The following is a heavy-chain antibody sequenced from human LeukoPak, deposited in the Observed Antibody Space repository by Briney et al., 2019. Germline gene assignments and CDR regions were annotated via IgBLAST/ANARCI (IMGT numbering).Heavy chain of an antibody. CDR3: ATPLAYCGGDCWSFFDY. CDR2: IGGSGGST. CDR1: GFTFSSYA. Sequence: GGSLRLSCAASGFTFSSYAMSWLRQAPGKGLEWVSAIGGSGGSTYYADSVKGRFTISRDNSKNTLYLQMNSLRAEDTAVYYCATPLAYCGGDCWSFFDYWGQGTLVSVSS. D-gene: IGHD2-21*02. J-gene: IGHJ4*02. V-gene: IGHV3-23*01.